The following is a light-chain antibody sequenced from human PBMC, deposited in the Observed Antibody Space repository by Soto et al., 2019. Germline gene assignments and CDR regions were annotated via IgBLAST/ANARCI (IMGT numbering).Light chain of an antibody. CDR1: QTIDNT. J-gene: IGKJ4*01. V-gene: IGKV3-15*01. CDR2: DAS. CDR3: QQYNNWPPLT. Sequence: LSCRASQTIDNTLAWYQRKPGQAPRLLIYDASTRATGVPARLSGSGSGTDFTLTISSLQSEDFAVYYCQQYNNWPPLTFGGGTKVDIK.